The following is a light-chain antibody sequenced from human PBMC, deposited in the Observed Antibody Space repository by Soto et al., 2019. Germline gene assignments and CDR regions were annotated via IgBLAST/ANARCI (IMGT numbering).Light chain of an antibody. CDR3: QQYNSYWIT. J-gene: IGKJ5*01. CDR1: QSISSW. CDR2: DAS. Sequence: DIQITQSPSTLSASVGDRVTITCRGSQSISSWLAWYQQKPGKAPKLLIYDASSLESGVPSRFSGSGSGTEFPLTISSLQPDDFATYYCQQYNSYWITFGQGTRLE. V-gene: IGKV1-5*01.